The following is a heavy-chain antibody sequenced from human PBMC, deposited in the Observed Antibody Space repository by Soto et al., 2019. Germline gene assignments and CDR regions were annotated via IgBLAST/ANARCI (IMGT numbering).Heavy chain of an antibody. CDR3: ARARLSGTATGFDY. D-gene: IGHD3-10*01. Sequence: PSETLSLTCTVSGGSVSSGSYYWSWIRQPPGKGLEWIGYIYYSGSTNYNPSLKSRVTISVDTSKNQFSLELSSVTAADTAVYYCARARLSGTATGFDYWGQGTLVTVSS. CDR2: IYYSGST. V-gene: IGHV4-61*01. J-gene: IGHJ4*02. CDR1: GGSVSSGSYY.